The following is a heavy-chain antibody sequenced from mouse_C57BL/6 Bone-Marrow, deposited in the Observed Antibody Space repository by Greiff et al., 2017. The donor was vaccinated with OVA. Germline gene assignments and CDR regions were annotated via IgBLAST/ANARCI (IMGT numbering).Heavy chain of an antibody. J-gene: IGHJ2*01. D-gene: IGHD1-1*01. CDR3: AGGYYGSSYFYFDY. CDR2: IHPNSGST. Sequence: QVQLKQPGAELVKPGASVKLSCKASGYTFTSYWMHWVKQRPGQGLEWIGMIHPNSGSTNYNEKFKSKATLTVDKSSSTAYMQLSSLTSEDSAVYYCAGGYYGSSYFYFDYWGQGTTLTVSS. CDR1: GYTFTSYW. V-gene: IGHV1-64*01.